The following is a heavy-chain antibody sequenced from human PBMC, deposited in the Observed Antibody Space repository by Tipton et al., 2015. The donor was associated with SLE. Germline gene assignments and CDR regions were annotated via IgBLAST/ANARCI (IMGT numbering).Heavy chain of an antibody. Sequence: SLRLSCAASGFTISSRDMSWFRQAPGKGLEWVAIIYNGGGSTSYADSVKGRFTISRDNSENTVFLQMHSLRPEDTAVYYCAREEGYQLLSAYYYYYMDVWGKGTTVTVSS. CDR2: IYNGGGST. CDR3: AREEGYQLLSAYYYYYMDV. J-gene: IGHJ6*03. V-gene: IGHV3-23*03. CDR1: GFTISSRD. D-gene: IGHD2-2*01.